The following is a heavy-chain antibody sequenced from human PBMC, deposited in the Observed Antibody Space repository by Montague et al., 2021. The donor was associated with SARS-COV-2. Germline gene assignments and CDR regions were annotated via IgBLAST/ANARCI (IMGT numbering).Heavy chain of an antibody. J-gene: IGHJ4*02. CDR1: GFSLSTPNVG. V-gene: IGHV2-5*01. CDR3: AHLIRYYDIFTGIPFDY. CDR2: IYSSDEK. Sequence: PALVKPTQTLTLTCTFSGFSLSTPNVGVGWIRQPPGKALEWVAVIYSSDEKRYSPSLRNRLTITKDTAKNQVVLSLTYVDPVDTATYYCAHLIRYYDIFTGIPFDYWGQGSQVTVSS. D-gene: IGHD3-9*01.